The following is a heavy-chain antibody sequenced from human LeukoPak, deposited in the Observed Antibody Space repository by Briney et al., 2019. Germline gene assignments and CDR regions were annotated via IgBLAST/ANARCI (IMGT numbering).Heavy chain of an antibody. D-gene: IGHD6-19*01. CDR1: GFNFGTHA. V-gene: IGHV3-33*01. Sequence: PGGSLRLSCSASGFNFGTHAMHWVRQAPGMGLEWVAMIWRGGNYKFYADSVKGRFTISRDDSRSDLSLQMDSLRVEDTALHHCVIDPPDSGWAFWSWGQGALVTVSS. J-gene: IGHJ5*02. CDR2: IWRGGNYK. CDR3: VIDPPDSGWAFWS.